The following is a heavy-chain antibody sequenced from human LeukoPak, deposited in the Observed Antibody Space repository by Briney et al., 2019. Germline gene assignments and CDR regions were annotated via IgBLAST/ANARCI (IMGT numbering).Heavy chain of an antibody. V-gene: IGHV3-30*04. CDR3: ARGAPGYYDSSALDY. CDR2: ISYDGSNK. J-gene: IGHJ4*02. Sequence: GGSLRLSCAASGFTFSSYAMHWVRQAPGKGLEWVAVISYDGSNKYYADSVKGRFTISRDNSKNTLYLQMNSLRAEDTAVYYCARGAPGYYDSSALDYWGQGTLVTVSS. CDR1: GFTFSSYA. D-gene: IGHD3-22*01.